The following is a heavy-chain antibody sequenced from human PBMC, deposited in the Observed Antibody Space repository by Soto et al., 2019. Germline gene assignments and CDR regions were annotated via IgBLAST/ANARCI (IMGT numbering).Heavy chain of an antibody. CDR3: AKGRGGSYSGYFDY. Sequence: HPGGSLRLSCAASGFTFSSYAVSWVRQAPGKGLEWVSAISGSGGSTYYADSVKGRFTISRDNSKNTLYLQMNSLRAEDTAVYYCAKGRGGSYSGYFDYWGQGTLVTVSS. CDR1: GFTFSSYA. V-gene: IGHV3-23*01. D-gene: IGHD1-26*01. CDR2: ISGSGGST. J-gene: IGHJ4*02.